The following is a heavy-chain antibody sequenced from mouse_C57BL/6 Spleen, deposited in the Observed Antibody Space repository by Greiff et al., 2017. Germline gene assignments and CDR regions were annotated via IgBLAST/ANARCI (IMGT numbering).Heavy chain of an antibody. CDR3: ARGAYGSSHWYFDV. CDR1: GFTFSDYG. CDR2: ISSGSSTI. J-gene: IGHJ1*03. V-gene: IGHV5-17*01. Sequence: VQLKESGGGLVKPGGSLKLSCAASGFTFSDYGMHWVRQAPEKGLEWVAYISSGSSTIYYADTVKGRFTISRDNAKNTLFLQMTSLRSEDTAMYYCARGAYGSSHWYFDVWGTGTTVTVSS. D-gene: IGHD1-1*01.